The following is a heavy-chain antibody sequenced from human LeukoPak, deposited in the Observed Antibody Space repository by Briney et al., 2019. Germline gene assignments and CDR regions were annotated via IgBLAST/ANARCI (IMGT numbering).Heavy chain of an antibody. CDR1: GYTFSSYG. CDR2: ISGYNGKT. D-gene: IGHD2-8*01. Sequence: GASVKVSCKTSGYTFSSYGIAWVRQAPGQGLEWMGWISGYNGKTNYAENLQGRVTMTTDTSTSTGYMELRSLRSDDTAVYYCAREGALHDNGDHYLSWFDPWGQGTLVTVSS. J-gene: IGHJ5*02. V-gene: IGHV1-18*01. CDR3: AREGALHDNGDHYLSWFDP.